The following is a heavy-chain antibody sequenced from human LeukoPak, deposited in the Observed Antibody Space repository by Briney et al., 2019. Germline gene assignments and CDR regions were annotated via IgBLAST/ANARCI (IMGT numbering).Heavy chain of an antibody. CDR3: ARGNKDYGDYARGLSDY. CDR1: GYTFTSFD. Sequence: ASVKVSCKASGYTFTSFDVNWVRQATGQGLEWMGWMNPNSGNTGSAQKFQGRITMTRNTSITTAYMELSSLRSEDTAVYYCARGNKDYGDYARGLSDYWGQGTLVTVSS. V-gene: IGHV1-8*01. J-gene: IGHJ4*02. D-gene: IGHD4-17*01. CDR2: MNPNSGNT.